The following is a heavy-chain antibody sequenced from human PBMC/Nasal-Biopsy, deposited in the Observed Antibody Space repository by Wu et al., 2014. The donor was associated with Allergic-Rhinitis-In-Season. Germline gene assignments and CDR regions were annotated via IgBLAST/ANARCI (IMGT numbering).Heavy chain of an antibody. CDR1: WVFQDLL. J-gene: IGHJ6*02. D-gene: IGHD3-16*02. CDR2: IDDSGST. V-gene: IGHV4-34*01. CDR3: ARGVGGVVGVLVTRPTYGMDV. Sequence: TLSLTCGSLWWVFQDLLLELDPALPGEGLEWIGEIDDSGSTKANPSLKGRVSISLDTSKNQFSLKLTSVTAADTAVYYCARGVGGVVGVLVTRPTYGMDVWGQGTTVTVSS.